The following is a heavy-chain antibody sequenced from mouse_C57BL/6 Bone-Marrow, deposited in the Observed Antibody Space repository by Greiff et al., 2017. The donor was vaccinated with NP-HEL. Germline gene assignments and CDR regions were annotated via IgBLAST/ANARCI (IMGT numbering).Heavy chain of an antibody. CDR2: IYPGDGDT. D-gene: IGHD4-1*01. CDR1: GYAFSSSW. CDR3: ARGLGPWFAY. J-gene: IGHJ3*01. V-gene: IGHV1-82*01. Sequence: QVQLQQSGPELVKPGASVKISCKASGYAFSSSWMNWVKQRPGKGLEWIGRIYPGDGDTKYNGKFKGKATLTADKSSSTAYMQLSSLTSEDSAVYFCARGLGPWFAYWGQGTLVTVSA.